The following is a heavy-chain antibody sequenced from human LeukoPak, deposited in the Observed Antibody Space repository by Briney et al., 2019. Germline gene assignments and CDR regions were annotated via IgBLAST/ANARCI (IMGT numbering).Heavy chain of an antibody. CDR3: AKDDAVVGAKPYYFDY. CDR1: GFTFSSYG. J-gene: IGHJ4*02. CDR2: IRYDGSNK. Sequence: GGSLRLSCAASGFTFSSYGMHWVRQAPGKGLEWVAFIRYDGSNKYYADSVKGRFTISRDNSKNTLYLQMNSLRAEDTAVYYCAKDDAVVGAKPYYFDYWGQGTLVTVSS. V-gene: IGHV3-30*02. D-gene: IGHD1-26*01.